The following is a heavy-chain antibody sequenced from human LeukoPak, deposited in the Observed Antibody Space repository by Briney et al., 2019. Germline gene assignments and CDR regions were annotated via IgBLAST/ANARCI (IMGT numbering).Heavy chain of an antibody. V-gene: IGHV4-34*01. CDR2: INHSGST. CDR3: ARAPVVPAAVSYYFDY. D-gene: IGHD2-2*01. Sequence: SETLSLTCAVYGGSFGGYYWSWIRQPPGKGLEWIGEINHSGSTNYNPSLKSRVTISVDTSKNQFSLKLSSVTAADTAVYYCARAPVVPAAVSYYFDYWGQGTLVTVSS. J-gene: IGHJ4*02. CDR1: GGSFGGYY.